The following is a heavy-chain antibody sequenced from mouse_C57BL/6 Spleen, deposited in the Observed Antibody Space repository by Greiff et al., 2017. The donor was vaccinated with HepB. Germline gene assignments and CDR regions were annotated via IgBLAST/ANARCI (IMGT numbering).Heavy chain of an antibody. Sequence: EVNLVESGGGLVQSGRSLRLSCATSGFTFSDFYMEWVRQAPGKGLEWIAASRNKANDYTTEYSASVKGRFIVSRDTSPSILYLQMKALRAEDTAIYDGARDADYGSSYGFAYWGQGTLVTVSA. D-gene: IGHD1-1*01. CDR2: SRNKANDYTT. J-gene: IGHJ3*01. CDR3: ARDADYGSSYGFAY. CDR1: GFTFSDFY. V-gene: IGHV7-1*01.